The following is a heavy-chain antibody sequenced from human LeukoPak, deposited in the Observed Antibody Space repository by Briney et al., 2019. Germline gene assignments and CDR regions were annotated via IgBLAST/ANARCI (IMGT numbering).Heavy chain of an antibody. CDR2: IWYDGSNK. CDR1: GFTFSSYG. V-gene: IGHV3-33*01. D-gene: IGHD6-19*01. Sequence: GGSLRLSCEASGFTFSSYGMHWVRQAPGKGLEWVAVIWYDGSNKYYADSVKGRFTISRDNSKNTLYLQMNSLRAEDTAVYYCARDLELRAVAYSFDYWGQGTLVTVSS. CDR3: ARDLELRAVAYSFDY. J-gene: IGHJ4*02.